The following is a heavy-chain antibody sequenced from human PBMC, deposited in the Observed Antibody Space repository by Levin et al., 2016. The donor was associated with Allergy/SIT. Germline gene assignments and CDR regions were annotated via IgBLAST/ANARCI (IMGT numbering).Heavy chain of an antibody. Sequence: GESLKISCVASGFTFSRYWMSWVRQAPGKGLEWVANIKEDGSEKYYVDSVKGRFTISRDNSKNTLYLQMNSLRPEDTAVYYCARGKEQYTMIVEYWGQGTLVTVSS. D-gene: IGHD3-22*01. CDR2: IKEDGSEK. CDR3: ARGKEQYTMIVEY. V-gene: IGHV3-7*01. J-gene: IGHJ4*02. CDR1: GFTFSRYW.